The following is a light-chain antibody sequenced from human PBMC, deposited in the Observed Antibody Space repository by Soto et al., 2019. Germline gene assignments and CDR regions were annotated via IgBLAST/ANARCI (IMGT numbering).Light chain of an antibody. J-gene: IGKJ1*01. Sequence: EIVLTQSPGTLSLSPGERVTLSCRASQSVNSRYLAWYQQKPGQAPRLLMYDASSRATGIPDRFSGSGSGTDFTLTISRLEPEDFAVYYCQQYGSSPRTFGQGTKVEIK. CDR3: QQYGSSPRT. CDR2: DAS. CDR1: QSVNSRY. V-gene: IGKV3-20*01.